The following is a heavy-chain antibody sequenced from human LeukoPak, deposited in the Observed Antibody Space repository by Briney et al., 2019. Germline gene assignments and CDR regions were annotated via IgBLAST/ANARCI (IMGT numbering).Heavy chain of an antibody. CDR1: GFTFSDAW. D-gene: IGHD2-21*01. J-gene: IGHJ4*02. CDR3: TTDWGIAGGGGTCSSL. CDR2: IKSKVAGETT. Sequence: GGSLRLSCVASGFTFSDAWMSWVRQAPGKGLEWVGRIKSKVAGETTDYAAPVKGRFTISRDDSNNMLYLQMNSLKTEDTSVYYCTTDWGIAGGGGTCSSLWGQGTLVTVSS. V-gene: IGHV3-15*01.